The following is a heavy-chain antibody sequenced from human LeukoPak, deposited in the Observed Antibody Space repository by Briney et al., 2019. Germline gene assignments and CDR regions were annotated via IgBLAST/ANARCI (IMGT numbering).Heavy chain of an antibody. J-gene: IGHJ4*02. CDR1: GYTFTSYD. Sequence: ASVKVSCKASGYTFTSYDINWVRQATGQGLEWMGWMNPNSGNTGYAQKFQGRVTMTRDTSISTAYMELSSLRSEDTAMYYCARGFFGAEQPLGWGQGTLVTVSS. V-gene: IGHV1-8*02. CDR2: MNPNSGNT. CDR3: ARGFFGAEQPLG. D-gene: IGHD6-13*01.